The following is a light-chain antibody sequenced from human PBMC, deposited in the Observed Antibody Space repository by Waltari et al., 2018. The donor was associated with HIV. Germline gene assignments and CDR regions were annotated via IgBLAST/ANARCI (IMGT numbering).Light chain of an antibody. CDR3: QQYSTYQWT. V-gene: IGKV1-5*03. J-gene: IGKJ1*01. Sequence: DIQMTQSPSTLSASVGDRVTITCRASQSINSYLAWYQQRPGKAPKVLIYKASSLESGVPSRFSGSESGTEFTLTISGLQPDDFGTYYCQQYSTYQWTFGQGTKVEIK. CDR1: QSINSY. CDR2: KAS.